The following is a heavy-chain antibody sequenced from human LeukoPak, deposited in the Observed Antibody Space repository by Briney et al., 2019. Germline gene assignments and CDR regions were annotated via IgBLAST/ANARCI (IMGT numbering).Heavy chain of an antibody. CDR1: GGSFSGYY. Sequence: ETLSLTCAVYGGSFSGYYWSWARQTPGKGLEWVGRIKGITDGGTTDYAAPVKDRFTLSRDDSRNTLYLQMNSLQPEHTAVYYCTTDMHYDTSGYPLDYWGQGTLVTVSS. D-gene: IGHD3-22*01. J-gene: IGHJ4*02. V-gene: IGHV3-15*07. CDR3: TTDMHYDTSGYPLDY. CDR2: IKGITDGGTT.